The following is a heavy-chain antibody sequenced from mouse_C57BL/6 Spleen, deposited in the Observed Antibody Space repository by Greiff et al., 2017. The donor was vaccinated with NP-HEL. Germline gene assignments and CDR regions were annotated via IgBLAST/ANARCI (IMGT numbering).Heavy chain of an antibody. D-gene: IGHD2-5*01. CDR1: GYTFTDYY. J-gene: IGHJ3*01. V-gene: IGHV1-19*01. Sequence: EVQLQQSGPVLVKPGASVKMSCKASGYTFTDYYMNWVKQSHGKSLEWIGVINPYNGGTSYNQKFKGKATLTVDKSSSTAYMELNSLTSEDSAVYYCARRGNYSNYFAYWGQGTLVTVSA. CDR2: INPYNGGT. CDR3: ARRGNYSNYFAY.